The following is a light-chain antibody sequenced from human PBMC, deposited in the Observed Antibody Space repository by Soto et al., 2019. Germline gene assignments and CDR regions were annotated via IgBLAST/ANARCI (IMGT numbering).Light chain of an antibody. CDR3: QQYVSLPLT. V-gene: IGKV3-20*01. CDR2: GAS. CDR1: QSVDSSY. Sequence: IVWTQSPGTLSLSPGERATLSCRASQSVDSSYLAWYHQRPGQAPRLLIYGASSRATGIPDRFSGSGFGTDFTLTISRLEPEDFAVYHCQQYVSLPLTFGGGTKVDIK. J-gene: IGKJ4*01.